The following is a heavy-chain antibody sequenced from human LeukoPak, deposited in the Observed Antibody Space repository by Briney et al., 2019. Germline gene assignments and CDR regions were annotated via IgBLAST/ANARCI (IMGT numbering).Heavy chain of an antibody. CDR2: MNPNSGNT. Sequence: ASVKVSCKASGYTFTSYDINWVRQATGQGLEWMGWMNPNSGNTGYAQKFQGRVTMTRNTSISTVYMELSSLRSEDTAVYYCARGPPTYTAMVTGDAFDIWGQGTMVTVSS. D-gene: IGHD5-18*01. CDR3: ARGPPTYTAMVTGDAFDI. CDR1: GYTFTSYD. J-gene: IGHJ3*02. V-gene: IGHV1-8*01.